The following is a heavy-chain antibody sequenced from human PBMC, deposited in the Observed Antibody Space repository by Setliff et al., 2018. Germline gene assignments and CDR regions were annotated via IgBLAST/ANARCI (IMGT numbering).Heavy chain of an antibody. D-gene: IGHD2-15*01. V-gene: IGHV3-7*03. J-gene: IGHJ3*02. CDR3: ATDQGYWTYNI. CDR2: IKDDGTAK. Sequence: GESLTISCAASEFTFTNYWMTWVRQAPGKGLEWVATIKDDGTAKYHVGSVQGRFTISRDNAKNSLYLQMNSLRVEDTAVYYCATDQGYWTYNIWGQGTMVTVSS. CDR1: EFTFTNYW.